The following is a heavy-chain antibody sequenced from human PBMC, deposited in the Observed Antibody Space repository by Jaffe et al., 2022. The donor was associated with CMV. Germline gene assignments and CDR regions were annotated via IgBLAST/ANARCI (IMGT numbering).Heavy chain of an antibody. D-gene: IGHD5-18*01. CDR1: GGSFSGYY. Sequence: QVQLQQWGAGLLKPSETLSLTCAVYGGSFSGYYWSWIRQPPGKGLEWIGEINHSGSTNYNPSLKSRVTISVDTSKNQFSLKLSSVTAADTAVYYCARGRGYSYGPTSGYFDYWGQGTLVTVSS. J-gene: IGHJ4*02. V-gene: IGHV4-34*01. CDR2: INHSGST. CDR3: ARGRGYSYGPTSGYFDY.